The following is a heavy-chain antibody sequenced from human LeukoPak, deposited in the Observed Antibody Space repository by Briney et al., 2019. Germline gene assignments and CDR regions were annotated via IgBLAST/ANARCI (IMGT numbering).Heavy chain of an antibody. V-gene: IGHV3-23*01. CDR1: GFTFSSYG. J-gene: IGHJ4*02. D-gene: IGHD6-13*01. CDR2: ISGSGGST. Sequence: GGSLRLSCAASGFTFSSYGMSWVRQAPGKGLEWVSAISGSGGSTYYADSVEGRFTISRDNSKNTLYLQMNSLRAEDTAVYYCAKGGSSSWFDYWGQGTLVTVSS. CDR3: AKGGSSSWFDY.